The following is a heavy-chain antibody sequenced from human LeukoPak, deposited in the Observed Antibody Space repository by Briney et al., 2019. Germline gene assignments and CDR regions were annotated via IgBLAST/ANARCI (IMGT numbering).Heavy chain of an antibody. CDR3: ARGPSTTLTTR. D-gene: IGHD4-17*01. CDR1: GFTFSDYW. V-gene: IGHV3-7*01. CDR2: IKHDGSDI. J-gene: IGHJ4*02. Sequence: GGSLRLSCIVSGFTFSDYWMTWVRQAPGKGLEWVANIKHDGSDIHYLDSVKGRFTISRDNAQSSLFLQMSSLRREDTAGYYCARGPSTTLTTRWGQGALVAVSS.